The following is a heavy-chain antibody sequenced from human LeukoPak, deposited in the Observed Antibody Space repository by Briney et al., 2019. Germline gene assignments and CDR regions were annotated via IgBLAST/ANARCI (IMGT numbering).Heavy chain of an antibody. CDR3: VRDRAGRTLDN. V-gene: IGHV3-33*01. CDR1: GFSFSSYG. J-gene: IGHJ4*02. CDR2: IWYDGSRK. D-gene: IGHD2-2*01. Sequence: PGRSLRLSCAASGFSFSSYGIHWVRQAPGKGLEWVTLIWYDGSRKYYADSVKGRFTISRDNSKNMVYLQMNSLRAEDTAVFYCVRDRAGRTLDNWGQGTLVTVSS.